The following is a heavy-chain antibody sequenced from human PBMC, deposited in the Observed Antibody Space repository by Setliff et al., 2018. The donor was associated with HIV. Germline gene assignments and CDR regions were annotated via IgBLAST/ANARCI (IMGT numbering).Heavy chain of an antibody. CDR1: GGSISSYY. J-gene: IGHJ3*02. D-gene: IGHD2-15*01. Sequence: SETLSLTCTVSGGSISSYYWSWIRQPAGKGLEWIGRIYTSGSTNYNPSLKSRVTMSVDTSKNQFSLKLSSVTAADTAVYYCARRIQLRDSSGRSCWTFDIWGQGTMVTVS. CDR3: ARRIQLRDSSGRSCWTFDI. V-gene: IGHV4-4*07. CDR2: IYTSGST.